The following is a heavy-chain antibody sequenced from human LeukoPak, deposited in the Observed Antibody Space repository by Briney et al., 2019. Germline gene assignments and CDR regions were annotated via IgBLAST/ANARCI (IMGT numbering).Heavy chain of an antibody. D-gene: IGHD1-1*01. CDR2: ISWNSGSI. V-gene: IGHV3-9*01. CDR3: AKDESSFVAASTGTFDY. J-gene: IGHJ4*02. Sequence: GGSLILSCAASGFTFDDYAMHWVRPAPGKGLEWVSGISWNSGSIGYADSVKGRFTISRDNAKNSLYLQMNSLRAEDTALYYCAKDESSFVAASTGTFDYWGQGTLVTVSS. CDR1: GFTFDDYA.